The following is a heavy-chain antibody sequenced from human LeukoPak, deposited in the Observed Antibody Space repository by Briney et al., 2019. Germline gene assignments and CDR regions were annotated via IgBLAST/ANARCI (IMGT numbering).Heavy chain of an antibody. D-gene: IGHD6-13*01. CDR1: GGSLSRYY. Sequence: PSQTLSLTRTVSGGSLSRYYGSGIRQPAGKGLEWIGRIYTSGSTNYNTSLKSRVPISVDTSKNHCSLRLGSVTAADNAVYYCARDSSSNDYWGQGTLVTVSS. V-gene: IGHV4-4*07. CDR2: IYTSGST. J-gene: IGHJ4*02. CDR3: ARDSSSNDY.